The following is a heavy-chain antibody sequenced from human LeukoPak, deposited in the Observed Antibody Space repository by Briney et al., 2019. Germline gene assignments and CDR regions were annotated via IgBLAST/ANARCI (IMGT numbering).Heavy chain of an antibody. CDR2: ISSSGSTI. D-gene: IGHD2-15*01. Sequence: AGSLRLSCAASGFTFSSYEMNWVRQPQGQGLELDSYISSSGSTIYYADPVKCRFTISRDNAKNSLYLQMNSLRAEDTAVYYCARYVTGGSADYFDYWGQGTLVTVSS. CDR1: GFTFSSYE. CDR3: ARYVTGGSADYFDY. J-gene: IGHJ4*02. V-gene: IGHV3-48*03.